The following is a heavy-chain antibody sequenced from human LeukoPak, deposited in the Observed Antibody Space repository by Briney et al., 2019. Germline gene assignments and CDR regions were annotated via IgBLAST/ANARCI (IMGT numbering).Heavy chain of an antibody. J-gene: IGHJ4*02. D-gene: IGHD2-2*01. V-gene: IGHV3-23*01. Sequence: GGSLRLSCAASGFTFSRHWMSWVRQAPGKGLEWVSAISGSGTRTYYADSVKGRFTISRDNSKNTLYLQMNSLRAEDRAVYYCAKEQTSSGFFDYWGQGTLVTVSS. CDR2: ISGSGTRT. CDR3: AKEQTSSGFFDY. CDR1: GFTFSRHW.